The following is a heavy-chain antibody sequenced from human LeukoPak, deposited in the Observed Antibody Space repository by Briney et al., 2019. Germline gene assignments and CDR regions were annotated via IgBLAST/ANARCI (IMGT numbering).Heavy chain of an antibody. Sequence: GGSLRLSCAASGFTFNNYWMSWVRQAPGMGLEWVANINQDGNEKYYVDSVKGRFSIFRDDAKTSLYLQMNSLRADDTAVYYCARDRALYDSRRGYYYTEDDYWGQGTLVTVSS. D-gene: IGHD3-22*01. CDR1: GFTFNNYW. CDR2: INQDGNEK. J-gene: IGHJ4*02. CDR3: ARDRALYDSRRGYYYTEDDY. V-gene: IGHV3-7*01.